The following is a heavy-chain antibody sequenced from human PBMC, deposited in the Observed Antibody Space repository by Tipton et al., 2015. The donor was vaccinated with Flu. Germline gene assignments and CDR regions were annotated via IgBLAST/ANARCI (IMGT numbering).Heavy chain of an antibody. CDR3: ARDGGSGTYYIDYVYYGMDV. J-gene: IGHJ6*02. CDR2: IHGDGSA. Sequence: QLVQSGGDLVHPGGSLRLSCVASGVTVGSKTISWVRQAPGKGLEWVSLIHGDGSAYYADSAKGRFTISRDSSKNTLYLQMNSLRAEDTALYYCARDGGSGTYYIDYVYYGMDVWGQGTTVTVSS. D-gene: IGHD3-10*01. V-gene: IGHV3-66*02. CDR1: GVTVGSKT.